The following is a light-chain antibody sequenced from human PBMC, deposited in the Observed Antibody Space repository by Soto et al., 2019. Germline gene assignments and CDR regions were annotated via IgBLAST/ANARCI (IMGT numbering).Light chain of an antibody. Sequence: DIQMTQSPSTLSASVGDRVTITCRASQSVTNWLAWYQQKPGMAPKLLIYDASNLESGVPSRFSGSGSGTEFTLTISSLQPDDXXXXXXXQYNNYSPWTFGQGTKVEIK. V-gene: IGKV1-5*01. J-gene: IGKJ1*01. CDR1: QSVTNW. CDR3: XQYNNYSPWT. CDR2: DAS.